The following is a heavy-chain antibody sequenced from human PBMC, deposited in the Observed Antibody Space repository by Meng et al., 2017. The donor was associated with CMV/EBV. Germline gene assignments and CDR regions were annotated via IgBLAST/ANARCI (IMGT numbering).Heavy chain of an antibody. D-gene: IGHD3-3*01. J-gene: IGHJ5*02. CDR1: GYTFTSYD. CDR2: MNPNSGNT. CDR3: AGGGHSTTIFGVVIYNWFDP. V-gene: IGHV1-8*01. Sequence: ASVKVSCKASGYTFTSYDINWVRQATGQGLEWMGWMNPNSGNTGYAQKFQGRVTMTRNTSISTAYMELSSLRSEDTAVYYCAGGGHSTTIFGVVIYNWFDPWGQGTLVTVSS.